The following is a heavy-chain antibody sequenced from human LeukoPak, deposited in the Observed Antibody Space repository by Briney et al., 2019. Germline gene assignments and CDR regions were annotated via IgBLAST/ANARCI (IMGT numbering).Heavy chain of an antibody. V-gene: IGHV4-34*01. CDR1: GGSISSYY. CDR3: ARIRRPLRGYFDH. Sequence: SETLSLTCTVSGGSISSYYWSWIRQSPGKGLEWIGEINQIGNTNYIPSLKSRLTISIDTSNNQFSLNLTSVTAADTGVYYCARIRRPLRGYFDHWGQGTLVT. D-gene: IGHD3-16*01. J-gene: IGHJ4*02. CDR2: INQIGNT.